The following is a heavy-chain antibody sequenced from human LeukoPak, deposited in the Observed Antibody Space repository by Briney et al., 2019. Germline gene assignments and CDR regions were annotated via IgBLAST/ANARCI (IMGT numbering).Heavy chain of an antibody. Sequence: PGGSLRLSCAASEFTFSSYEMNWVRQAPGKGLEWVSYISSSGSTIYYADSVKGRFTISRDNAKNSLYLQMNSLRAEDTAVYYCARVGTFGGVIVGFDYWGQGTLVTVSS. D-gene: IGHD3-16*02. CDR2: ISSSGSTI. V-gene: IGHV3-48*03. J-gene: IGHJ4*02. CDR1: EFTFSSYE. CDR3: ARVGTFGGVIVGFDY.